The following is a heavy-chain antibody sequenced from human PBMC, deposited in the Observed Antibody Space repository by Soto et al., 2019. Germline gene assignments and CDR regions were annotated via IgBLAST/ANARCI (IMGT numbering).Heavy chain of an antibody. D-gene: IGHD2-15*01. CDR1: GYTLTELS. V-gene: IGHV1-24*01. Sequence: GASVKVSCKVSGYTLTELSMHWVRQAPGKGLEWMGGFDPEDGETIYAQKFQGRVTMTEDTSTDTAYMELSSLRSEDTAVYYCATVLSMSGYFDCWGQGTLVTVSS. CDR3: ATVLSMSGYFDC. J-gene: IGHJ4*02. CDR2: FDPEDGET.